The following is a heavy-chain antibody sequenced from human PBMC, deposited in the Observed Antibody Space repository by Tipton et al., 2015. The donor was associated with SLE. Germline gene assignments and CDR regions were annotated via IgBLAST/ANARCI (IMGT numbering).Heavy chain of an antibody. D-gene: IGHD3-16*01. J-gene: IGHJ4*02. CDR2: INHSGST. CDR1: GGSFSGYY. CDR3: ARGEGLGEFDY. V-gene: IGHV4-34*01. Sequence: TLSLTCAVYGGSFSGYYWSWSRQPPGKGLEWIGEINHSGSTNYNPSLKSRVTISVDTSKNQFSLKLSSVTAADTAVYYCARGEGLGEFDYWGQGTLVTVSS.